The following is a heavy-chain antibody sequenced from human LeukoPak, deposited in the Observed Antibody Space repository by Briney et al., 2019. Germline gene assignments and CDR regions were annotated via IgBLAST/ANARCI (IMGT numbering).Heavy chain of an antibody. CDR2: TIPIFGSA. Sequence: SVKVSCKASGGTFSRLAISWVRQARGQGLEWMGGTIPIFGSAKYAQNLQGRVTITTDESTTTAYMELSSLRYEDTAVYYCATDRELPGGIDGFDFWGQGTMVTVSS. D-gene: IGHD1-7*01. J-gene: IGHJ3*01. CDR3: ATDRELPGGIDGFDF. V-gene: IGHV1-69*05. CDR1: GGTFSRLA.